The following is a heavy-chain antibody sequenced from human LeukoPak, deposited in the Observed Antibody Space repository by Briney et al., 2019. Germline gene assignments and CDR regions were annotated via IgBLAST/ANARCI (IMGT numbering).Heavy chain of an antibody. CDR1: GGSISSFY. J-gene: IGHJ5*01. V-gene: IGHV4-4*07. Sequence: KSSETLSLTCTVSGGSISSFYWSWIRQPAGKGLEWIGRIYSSDGTNYNPSLKSRVTISIDTSKNQFSLRLSSVTAADTAVYYCARRTPTGQYNWFDSWGQGTLVTVSS. D-gene: IGHD1-1*01. CDR3: ARRTPTGQYNWFDS. CDR2: IYSSDGT.